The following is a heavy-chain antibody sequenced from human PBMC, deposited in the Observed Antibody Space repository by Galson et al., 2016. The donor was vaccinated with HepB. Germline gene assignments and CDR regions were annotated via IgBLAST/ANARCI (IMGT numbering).Heavy chain of an antibody. CDR2: ISWNGDYT. CDR3: IAAAGSGMNLDY. V-gene: IGHV3-9*01. J-gene: IGHJ4*02. CDR1: GLTFDKYA. Sequence: SLRLSCAGSGLTFDKYAMQWVRQAPGKGLEWVSGISWNGDYTDYADSVKGRIAVSRDNAKNSLYLEMNSLRPQDTALYYCIAAAGSGMNLDYWGQGTLVTVSS. D-gene: IGHD6-25*01.